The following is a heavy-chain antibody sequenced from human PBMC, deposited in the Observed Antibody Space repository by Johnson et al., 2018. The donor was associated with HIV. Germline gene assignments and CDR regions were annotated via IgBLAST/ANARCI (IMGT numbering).Heavy chain of an antibody. CDR2: ISYDGSNK. V-gene: IGHV3-30*03. Sequence: QVQLVESGGGVVQPGRSLRLSCAASGFTFSSYNMHWVRQAPGKGLEWVSVISYDGSNKYYADSVKGRFTISRDNSKKTLYLQMNSLRADDTAVYYCASDRYCSGGSCHDAFDIWGQGTMVTVSS. D-gene: IGHD2-15*01. CDR3: ASDRYCSGGSCHDAFDI. CDR1: GFTFSSYN. J-gene: IGHJ3*02.